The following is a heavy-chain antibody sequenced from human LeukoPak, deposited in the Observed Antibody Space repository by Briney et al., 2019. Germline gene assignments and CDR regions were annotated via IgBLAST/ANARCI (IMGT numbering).Heavy chain of an antibody. J-gene: IGHJ6*03. D-gene: IGHD3-10*01. CDR3: ARRALRFGGFRYYYYYMDV. CDR2: INHSGST. Sequence: SETLSLTCAVYGGSFSGYYWSWIRQPPGKGLEWIGEINHSGSTNYNPSLKSRVTISVDTSKNQFSLKLSSVTAADTAVYYCARRALRFGGFRYYYYYMDVWGKGTTVTISS. V-gene: IGHV4-34*01. CDR1: GGSFSGYY.